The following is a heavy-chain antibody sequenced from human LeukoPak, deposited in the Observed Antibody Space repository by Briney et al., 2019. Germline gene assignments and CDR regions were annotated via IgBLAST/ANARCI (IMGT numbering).Heavy chain of an antibody. CDR3: ARDGRYSYGYDLRLFYFDY. D-gene: IGHD5-18*01. CDR2: INPSGGST. V-gene: IGHV1-46*01. CDR1: GYTFTSYY. Sequence: GASVKVSCKASGYTFTSYYMHWVRQAPGQGLEWMGIINPSGGSTSYAQKFQGRVTMTRDTSTGTVYMELSSLRSEDTAVYYCARDGRYSYGYDLRLFYFDYWGQGTLVTVSS. J-gene: IGHJ4*02.